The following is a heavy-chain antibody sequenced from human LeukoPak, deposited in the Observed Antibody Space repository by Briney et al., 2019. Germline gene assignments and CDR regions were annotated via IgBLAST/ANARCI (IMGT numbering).Heavy chain of an antibody. CDR1: GFTFSSYA. CDR3: AKDPGYYDSSGYYYYFDY. Sequence: GGSLRLSCAASGFTFSSYAMSWVRQAPGKGLEWVSAISGSGGSTYYADSVRGRFTISRDNSKNTLYLQMNSLRAEDTAVYYCAKDPGYYDSSGYYYYFDYWGQGTLVTVSS. V-gene: IGHV3-23*01. CDR2: ISGSGGST. D-gene: IGHD3-22*01. J-gene: IGHJ4*02.